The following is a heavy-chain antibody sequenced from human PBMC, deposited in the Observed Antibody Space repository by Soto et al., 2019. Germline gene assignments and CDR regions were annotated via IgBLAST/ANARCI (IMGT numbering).Heavy chain of an antibody. J-gene: IGHJ4*02. CDR3: ARQEYSVSSRDY. V-gene: IGHV1-18*01. CDR2: ISTYNDNT. Sequence: QVQLVQSEAEVKKPGASVKVSCKASGYTFTTYGISWVRQAPGQGLEWKGWISTYNDNTNYAQNLQGRVTMTTDTSTSTAYMELTSLRSDDTAVYYCARQEYSVSSRDYWGQGTLVTVSS. D-gene: IGHD6-6*01. CDR1: GYTFTTYG.